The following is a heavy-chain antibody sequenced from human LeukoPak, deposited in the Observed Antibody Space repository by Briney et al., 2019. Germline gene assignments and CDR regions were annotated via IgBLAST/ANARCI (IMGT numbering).Heavy chain of an antibody. CDR3: ARRYFDH. Sequence: SLRLSCAASGFTFSSYGMHWVRQAPGKGLEWVAVISYDGSNKYYADSVKGRFTISRDNSKNTLYLQMNSLRVEDTAVYYCARRYFDHWGQGTLVTVSS. CDR1: GFTFSSYG. J-gene: IGHJ4*02. CDR2: ISYDGSNK. V-gene: IGHV3-30*03.